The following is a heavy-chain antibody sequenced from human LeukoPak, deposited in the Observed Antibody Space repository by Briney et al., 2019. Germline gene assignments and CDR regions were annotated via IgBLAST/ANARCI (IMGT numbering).Heavy chain of an antibody. Sequence: ASVKVSCKASGYTFTSHYMHWVRQAPEQGLEWMGIISPSGGSTGYAQKFQGRVTMTEDTSTDTAYMELSSLRSEDTAVYYCATGLLWFGELTPLDPWGQGTLVTVSS. CDR1: GYTFTSHY. V-gene: IGHV1-46*01. CDR2: ISPSGGST. J-gene: IGHJ5*02. CDR3: ATGLLWFGELTPLDP. D-gene: IGHD3-10*01.